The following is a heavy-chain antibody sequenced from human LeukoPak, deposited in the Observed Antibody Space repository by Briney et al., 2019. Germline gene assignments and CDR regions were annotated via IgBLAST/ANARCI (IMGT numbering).Heavy chain of an antibody. V-gene: IGHV1-46*01. CDR2: INPSGGST. CDR3: ARGATTQNYYYYYYMDV. D-gene: IGHD1-26*01. Sequence: ASVKVSCKASGYTFTSYYMHWVRQAPGQGLEWMGIINPSGGSTSYAQKFQGRVTMTRDMSTSTVYMELSSLRSEDTAVYYCARGATTQNYYYYYYMDVWGKGTTVTVSS. J-gene: IGHJ6*03. CDR1: GYTFTSYY.